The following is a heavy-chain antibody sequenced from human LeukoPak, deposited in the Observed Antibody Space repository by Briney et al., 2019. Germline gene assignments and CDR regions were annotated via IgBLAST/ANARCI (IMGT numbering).Heavy chain of an antibody. V-gene: IGHV3-11*04. CDR3: TRVRRTNEY. D-gene: IGHD1-1*01. CDR1: GFTFSDYY. CDR2: ISSSGGAI. Sequence: GGSLRLSCAASGFTFSDYYMSWIRQAPGKGLEWVSYISSSGGAIYYADSVKGRFTISRDDAENSLYLQLNSLRVEDTAVYYCTRVRRTNEYWGQGTLVTVSS. J-gene: IGHJ4*02.